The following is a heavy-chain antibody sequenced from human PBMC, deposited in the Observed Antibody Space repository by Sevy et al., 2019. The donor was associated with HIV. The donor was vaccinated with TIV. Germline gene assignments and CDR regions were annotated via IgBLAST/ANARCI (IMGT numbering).Heavy chain of an antibody. CDR2: ISSSSSYI. CDR3: ACIEWELPNNWFDP. CDR1: GFTFSSYS. D-gene: IGHD1-26*01. V-gene: IGHV3-21*01. Sequence: GGSLRLSCAASGFTFSSYSMNWVRQAPGKGLEWVSSISSSSSYIYYADSVKGRFTISRDNAKNSLYLQMNSLRAEDTAVYYCACIEWELPNNWFDPWGQGTLVTVSS. J-gene: IGHJ5*02.